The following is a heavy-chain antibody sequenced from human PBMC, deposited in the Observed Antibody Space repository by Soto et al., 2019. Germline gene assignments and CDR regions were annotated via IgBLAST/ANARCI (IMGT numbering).Heavy chain of an antibody. V-gene: IGHV4-30-2*01. CDR3: ARGRSLVAAIDHCYC. Sequence: PSETLSLTCGVSDGYVSSDGYSWSWIRQPPGKGLEWIGYIYHTGRTYESVSTSYNPSLKSRVTIPVDRSTNKFSLNLTSVTAADTAVYFCARGRSLVAAIDHCYCWGQGLLVAVSS. CDR2: IYHTGRT. D-gene: IGHD5-12*01. J-gene: IGHJ4*02. CDR1: DGYVSSDGYS.